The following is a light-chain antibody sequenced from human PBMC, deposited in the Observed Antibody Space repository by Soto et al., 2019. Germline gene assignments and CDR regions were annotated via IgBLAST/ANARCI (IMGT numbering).Light chain of an antibody. CDR1: QSVSSY. J-gene: IGKJ1*01. V-gene: IGKV3-11*01. Sequence: EIVLTQSPATLSLSPGERATLSCRASQSVSSYLAWYQQKPGQAPRLLIYDASNRATGIPARFSGSGSGTDFTLTISILEPDDFQVYYCQQRSNWPPTWTFGQGTKVEIK. CDR2: DAS. CDR3: QQRSNWPPTWT.